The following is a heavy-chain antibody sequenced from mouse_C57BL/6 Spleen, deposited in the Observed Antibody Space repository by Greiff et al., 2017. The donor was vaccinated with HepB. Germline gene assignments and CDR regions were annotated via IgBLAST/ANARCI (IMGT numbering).Heavy chain of an antibody. CDR2: INPNNGGT. CDR1: GYTFTDYY. D-gene: IGHD2-3*01. Sequence: EVQLQQSGPELVKPGASVKISCKASGYTFTDYYMNWVKQSHGKSLEWIGDINPNNGGTSYNQKFKGKATLTVDKSSSTAYMELRSLTSEDSAVYYCASRGGYYPAWFAYWGQGTLVTVSA. CDR3: ASRGGYYPAWFAY. V-gene: IGHV1-26*01. J-gene: IGHJ3*01.